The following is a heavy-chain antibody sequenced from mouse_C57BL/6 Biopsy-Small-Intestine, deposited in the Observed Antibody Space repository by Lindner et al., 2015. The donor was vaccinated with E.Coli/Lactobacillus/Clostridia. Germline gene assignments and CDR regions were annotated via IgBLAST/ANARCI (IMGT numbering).Heavy chain of an antibody. CDR2: IHPNSGGT. CDR1: GYTFTSYW. Sequence: VQLQESGAELVKPGASVKLSCKASGYTFTSYWMHWVKQRPGQGLEWIGMIHPNSGGTNFNERFKSKATLTVDKSSSTAYMQLSSLTSEDSAVYYCARSGSYYAMDYWGQGTSVTVSS. CDR3: ARSGSYYAMDY. V-gene: IGHV1-64*01. D-gene: IGHD3-1*01. J-gene: IGHJ4*01.